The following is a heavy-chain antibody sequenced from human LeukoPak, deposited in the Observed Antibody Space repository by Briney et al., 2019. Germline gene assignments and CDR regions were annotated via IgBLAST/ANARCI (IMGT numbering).Heavy chain of an antibody. V-gene: IGHV4-59*08. D-gene: IGHD3-16*02. CDR2: IYYSGNT. Sequence: PSETLSLTCSVSGGSIISYYRTWIRQPPGKGLEWIGYIYYSGNTNYNPSLKSRVTISVDTSKNQFSLTMSSVTAADTAVYYCARRRNRSPAEFDYWGQGTQVTVSS. CDR3: ARRRNRSPAEFDY. J-gene: IGHJ4*02. CDR1: GGSIISYY.